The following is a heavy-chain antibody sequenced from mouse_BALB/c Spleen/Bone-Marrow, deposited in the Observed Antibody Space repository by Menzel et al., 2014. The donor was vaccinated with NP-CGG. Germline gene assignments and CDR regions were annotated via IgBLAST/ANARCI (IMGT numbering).Heavy chain of an antibody. V-gene: IGHV5-17*02. Sequence: DVQLVESGGGLVQPGGSRKLSCAASGFTFSSFGMHWVRRAPERGLEWVAYISSGSSTIFYADTVKGRFTISRDNPKNTLSLQMTSLRSEDTAMYYCTRGGNWEDFDYWGQGTTLTVSS. D-gene: IGHD4-1*01. J-gene: IGHJ2*01. CDR2: ISSGSSTI. CDR1: GFTFSSFG. CDR3: TRGGNWEDFDY.